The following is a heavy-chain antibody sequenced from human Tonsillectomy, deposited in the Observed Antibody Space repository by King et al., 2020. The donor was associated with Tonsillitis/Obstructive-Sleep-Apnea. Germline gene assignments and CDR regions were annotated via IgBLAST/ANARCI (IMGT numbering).Heavy chain of an antibody. V-gene: IGHV3-13*01. CDR2: IGTAGDT. J-gene: IGHJ3*02. CDR3: ARGGXXXXXYAXXX. CDR1: GFTFSSYD. Sequence: VQLVETGGGLVQPGGSLRLSCAASGFTFSSYDMNWVRQATGKGLEWVSGIGTAGDTYYPGSVKGRFXISXENAKNSLYXQMKSLGAGDTAVYYCARGGXXXXXYAXXXWXXXXMVTVSS.